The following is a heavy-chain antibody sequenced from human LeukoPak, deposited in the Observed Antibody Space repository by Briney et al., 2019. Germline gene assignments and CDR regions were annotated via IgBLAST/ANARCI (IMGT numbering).Heavy chain of an antibody. CDR1: GGTFSSYA. CDR3: ARDLGWVTRSTHMDV. J-gene: IGHJ6*03. V-gene: IGHV1-69*05. CDR2: IIPIFGTA. Sequence: SVKVSCKASGGTFSSYAISWVRQAPGQGLEWMGGIIPIFGTANYAQKLQGRVTMTTDTSTSTAYMELRSLRSDDTAVYYCARDLGWVTRSTHMDVWGKGTTVTVSS. D-gene: IGHD6-19*01.